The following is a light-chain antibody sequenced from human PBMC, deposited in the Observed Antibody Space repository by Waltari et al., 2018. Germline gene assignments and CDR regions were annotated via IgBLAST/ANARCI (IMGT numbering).Light chain of an antibody. J-gene: IGLJ3*02. CDR1: SPNIGAGYD. V-gene: IGLV1-40*01. CDR2: GDK. CDR3: QSYDSNLSGWV. Sequence: QSVLTQPPSVSGAPGQRVTISCTGSSPNIGAGYDVHWYQHLPGTSPNLRIYGDKNRPSGVPDRFSGSKSGTSASLAITGLRAEDEADYYCQSYDSNLSGWVFGGGTKLSVL.